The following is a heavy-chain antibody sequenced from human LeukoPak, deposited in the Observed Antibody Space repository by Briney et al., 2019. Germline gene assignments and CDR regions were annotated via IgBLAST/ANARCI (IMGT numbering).Heavy chain of an antibody. D-gene: IGHD6-19*01. CDR3: ARFAAVAGRQGDAFDI. J-gene: IGHJ3*02. CDR1: GFTVSSNY. CDR2: IYSGGST. Sequence: PGGSLRLSCAASGFTVSSNYMTWVREAPGEGLEWISVIYSGGSTYYADSVKGRFTISRDNSKSTLYLQMNSLRAEDTAVYYCARFAAVAGRQGDAFDIWGQGTMVTVSS. V-gene: IGHV3-66*01.